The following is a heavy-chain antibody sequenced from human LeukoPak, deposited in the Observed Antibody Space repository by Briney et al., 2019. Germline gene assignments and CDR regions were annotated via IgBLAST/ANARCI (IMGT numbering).Heavy chain of an antibody. CDR1: GFTLSSYS. Sequence: GGSLRLSCAASGFTLSSYSMNWVRQAPGKGLEWVAVISYDGSNKYYADSVKGRFTISRDNSKNTLYLQMNSLRAEDTAVYYCARDWGSDHWGQGTLVTVSS. CDR2: ISYDGSNK. CDR3: ARDWGSDH. J-gene: IGHJ5*02. D-gene: IGHD3-16*01. V-gene: IGHV3-30-3*01.